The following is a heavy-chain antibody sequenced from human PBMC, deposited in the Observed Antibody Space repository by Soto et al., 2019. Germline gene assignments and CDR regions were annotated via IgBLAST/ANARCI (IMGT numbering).Heavy chain of an antibody. Sequence: QVQLVQSGAEVKKPGASVKVSCKASGYTFTSYAMHWVRRAPGQRLEWMGWINAGNGNTKYSQKFQGRVTITRDTSASTAYMELSSLRSEDTAVYYCAKSATVPAAIAYWGQGTLVTVSS. J-gene: IGHJ4*02. CDR2: INAGNGNT. D-gene: IGHD2-2*02. CDR3: AKSATVPAAIAY. CDR1: GYTFTSYA. V-gene: IGHV1-3*01.